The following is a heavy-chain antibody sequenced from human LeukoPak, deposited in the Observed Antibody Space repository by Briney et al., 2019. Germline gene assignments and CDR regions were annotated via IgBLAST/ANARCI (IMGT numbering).Heavy chain of an antibody. CDR3: ARDYAVTLDY. CDR2: INTDGSST. Sequence: QPGGSLRLSCAASGFTFSSYAMSWVRQAPGKGLVWVSRINTDGSSTSYADSVKGRFTISRDNAKNTLYLQMNSVRAEDTAVYYCARDYAVTLDYWGQGTLVTVSS. CDR1: GFTFSSYA. D-gene: IGHD3-16*01. V-gene: IGHV3-74*01. J-gene: IGHJ4*02.